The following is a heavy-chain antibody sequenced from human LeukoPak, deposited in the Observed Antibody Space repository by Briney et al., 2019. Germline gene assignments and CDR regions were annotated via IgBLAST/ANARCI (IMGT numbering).Heavy chain of an antibody. CDR2: VSYSGRT. Sequence: KPSETLSLTCTVSGASISNYYWSWIRQPPGKGLECIGYVSYSGRTNHNPSLKGRVTISADTSKNQFSLKLTSVTAADTAVYYCARRPTGDPKFDYWGQGTLVTVSS. D-gene: IGHD7-27*01. V-gene: IGHV4-59*08. CDR1: GASISNYY. CDR3: ARRPTGDPKFDY. J-gene: IGHJ4*02.